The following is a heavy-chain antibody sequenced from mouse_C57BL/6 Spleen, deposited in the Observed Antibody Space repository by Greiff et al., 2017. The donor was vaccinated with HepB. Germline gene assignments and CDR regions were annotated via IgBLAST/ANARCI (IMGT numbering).Heavy chain of an antibody. CDR2: ISSGGDYI. Sequence: EVKLVESGEGLVKPGGSLKLSCAASGFTFSSYAMSWVRQTPEKRLEWVAYISSGGDYIYYADTVKGRFTISRDNARNTLYLQMSSLKSEDTAMYYCTREGKWSFAYWGQGTLVTVSA. J-gene: IGHJ3*01. D-gene: IGHD1-1*02. CDR3: TREGKWSFAY. CDR1: GFTFSSYA. V-gene: IGHV5-9-1*02.